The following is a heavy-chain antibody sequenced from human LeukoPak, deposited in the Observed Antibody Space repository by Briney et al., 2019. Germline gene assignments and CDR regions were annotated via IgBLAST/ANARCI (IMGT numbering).Heavy chain of an antibody. J-gene: IGHJ3*01. CDR1: GYTFRDYY. Sequence: GASVKVSCKASGYTFRDYYMHWVRQAPGQGLEWMGWIDPKSGGPNYAQKFQGRVTLTSDTSISTSYMELSRLTSDDTAVYYCARGGLHHGFDFWGQGTVVTVSS. CDR3: ARGGLHHGFDF. V-gene: IGHV1-2*02. CDR2: IDPKSGGP.